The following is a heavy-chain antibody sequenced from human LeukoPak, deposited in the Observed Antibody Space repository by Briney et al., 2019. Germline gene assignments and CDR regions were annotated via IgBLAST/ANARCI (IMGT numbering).Heavy chain of an antibody. D-gene: IGHD1-14*01. V-gene: IGHV3-23*01. CDR2: INGSGAST. CDR1: GFTFSSDA. J-gene: IGHJ5*02. Sequence: AGGSLRLSCAASGFTFSSDAMSWVRQAPGKGLEWVSDINGSGASTYYADSVKGRFTISRDNSKNTLYLQMNSLRAEDTAVYYCAKKYNTGLDPWGQGTLVTVSS. CDR3: AKKYNTGLDP.